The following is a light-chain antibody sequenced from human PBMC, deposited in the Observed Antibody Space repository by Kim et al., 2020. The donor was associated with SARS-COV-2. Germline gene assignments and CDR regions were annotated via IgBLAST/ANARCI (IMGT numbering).Light chain of an antibody. Sequence: VSPGQTARITCSGDKLGDKYACWYQQKPGQSPVLVIYQDSKRPSGIPERFSGSNSGNTATLTISGTQAMDEADYYCQAWDSSNVVFGGGTQLTVL. CDR1: KLGDKY. V-gene: IGLV3-1*01. CDR2: QDS. J-gene: IGLJ2*01. CDR3: QAWDSSNVV.